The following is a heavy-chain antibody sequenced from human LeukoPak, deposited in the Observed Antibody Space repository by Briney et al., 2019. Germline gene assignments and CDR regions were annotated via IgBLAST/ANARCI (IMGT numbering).Heavy chain of an antibody. J-gene: IGHJ6*03. CDR1: GFTFSDYY. D-gene: IGHD3-3*01. V-gene: IGHV3-11*04. Sequence: PGGSLRLSCAASGFTFSDYYMSWIRQAPGKGLEWVSYISSSGSTIYYADSVKGRFTISRDNAKNSLYLQMNSLRAEDTAVYYCARENLDYDFWSGYSPVYYMDVWGKGTTVTVSS. CDR2: ISSSGSTI. CDR3: ARENLDYDFWSGYSPVYYMDV.